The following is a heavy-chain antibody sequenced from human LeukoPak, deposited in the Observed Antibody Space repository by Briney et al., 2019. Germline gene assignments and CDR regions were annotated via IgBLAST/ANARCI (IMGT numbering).Heavy chain of an antibody. CDR3: ARGGGWLFGDYYGMDV. D-gene: IGHD3-22*01. Sequence: GGSLRLSCAASGFTFSSYGMHWVRQAPGKGLEWVAVISYDGSNKYYADSVKGRFTISRDNSKNTLYLQMNSLRAEDTAVYYCARGGGWLFGDYYGMDVWGQGTTVTVSS. CDR1: GFTFSSYG. J-gene: IGHJ6*02. V-gene: IGHV3-30*03. CDR2: ISYDGSNK.